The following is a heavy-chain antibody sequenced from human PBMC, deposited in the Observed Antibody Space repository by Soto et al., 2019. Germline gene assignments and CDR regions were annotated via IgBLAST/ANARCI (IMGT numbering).Heavy chain of an antibody. J-gene: IGHJ4*02. CDR3: AKPPGFNNVVPAYFDY. CDR2: ISASAITT. CDR1: GFTFSAYA. Sequence: EVQLVDSGGGLVQPGESLRLSCAGSGFTFSAYAMCWVRQAPGKGLEWVSSISASAITTYNTDSVRGRFTISRDNSRNTVYLQMNSLRAEDTAVYFCAKPPGFNNVVPAYFDYWGGGTRVTVSS. V-gene: IGHV3-23*04. D-gene: IGHD2-15*01.